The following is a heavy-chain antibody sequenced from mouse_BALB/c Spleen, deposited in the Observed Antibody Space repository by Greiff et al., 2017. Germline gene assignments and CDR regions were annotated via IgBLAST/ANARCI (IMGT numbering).Heavy chain of an antibody. CDR1: GYTFTSYY. CDR2: INPSNGGT. V-gene: IGHV1S81*02. D-gene: IGHD3-1*01. Sequence: QVQLKQSGAELVKPGASVKLSCKASGYTFTSYYMYWVKQRPGQGLEWIGEINPSNGGTNFNEKFKSKATLTVDKSSSTAYMQLSSLTSEDSAVYYCTRSGVYYYAMDYWGQGTSVTVSS. CDR3: TRSGVYYYAMDY. J-gene: IGHJ4*01.